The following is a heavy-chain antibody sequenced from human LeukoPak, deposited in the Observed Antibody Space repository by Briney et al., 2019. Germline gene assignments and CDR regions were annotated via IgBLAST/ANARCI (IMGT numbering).Heavy chain of an antibody. D-gene: IGHD3-22*01. V-gene: IGHV3-23*01. CDR3: AREGWYYDSSGPFDY. CDR1: GFTFSSYA. Sequence: GGSLRLSCAASGFTFSSYAMTWARQAPGKGLEWVSALSGSGGSTYYADSVKGRFTISRDNSQNTLYLQMNSLRAEDTAVYYCAREGWYYDSSGPFDYWGQGTLVTVSS. CDR2: LSGSGGST. J-gene: IGHJ4*02.